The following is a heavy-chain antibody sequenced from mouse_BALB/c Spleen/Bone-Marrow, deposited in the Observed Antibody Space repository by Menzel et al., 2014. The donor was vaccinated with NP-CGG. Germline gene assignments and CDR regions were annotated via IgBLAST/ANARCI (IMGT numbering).Heavy chain of an antibody. CDR1: GYTFTSYW. CDR3: ARLLLRYYAMDD. J-gene: IGHJ4*01. CDR2: IDPSDSYT. Sequence: QVQLQQSGAELVKPGASVKLSCKASGYTFTSYWMHWVKQRPGQGLEWIGEIDPSDSYTNYNQKFKGKATLTVDKSSSTAYMQLRSLTSEHSAVYFCARLLLRYYAMDDWGQGTSVTVSS. D-gene: IGHD1-1*01. V-gene: IGHV1-69*02.